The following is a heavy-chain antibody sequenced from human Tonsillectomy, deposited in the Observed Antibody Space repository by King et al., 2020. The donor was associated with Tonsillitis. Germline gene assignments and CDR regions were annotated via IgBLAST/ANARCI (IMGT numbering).Heavy chain of an antibody. J-gene: IGHJ3*02. D-gene: IGHD6-19*01. CDR2: IAHDGNSK. CDR1: GLPVSASI. CDR3: AREAYSSGRCGIFDI. V-gene: IGHV3-30*01. Sequence: VQLVESGGGVVQPGGSLRLSCAASGLPVSASIIHWVRQAPGKGLEWVALIAHDGNSKNYAGTMKGRFTISGVNSQNTVYLQVNSLRAEDTAVYYCAREAYSSGRCGIFDIWGQGTKVTVSS.